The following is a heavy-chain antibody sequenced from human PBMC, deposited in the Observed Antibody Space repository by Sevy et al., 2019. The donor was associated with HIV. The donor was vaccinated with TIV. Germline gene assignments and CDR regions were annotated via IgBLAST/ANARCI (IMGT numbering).Heavy chain of an antibody. J-gene: IGHJ5*02. D-gene: IGHD6-6*01. V-gene: IGHV4-39*01. CDR1: GASISSSSYY. Sequence: SETLSLTCTVSGASISSSSYYWGWIRQPPGKGLEWIGSIYYSGISFYTPSLKSRVTISVDTSKNQFSLKLSSVTAADTAVYYCTRRLSGSSSGRWFDPWGQGTLVTVSS. CDR3: TRRLSGSSSGRWFDP. CDR2: IYYSGIS.